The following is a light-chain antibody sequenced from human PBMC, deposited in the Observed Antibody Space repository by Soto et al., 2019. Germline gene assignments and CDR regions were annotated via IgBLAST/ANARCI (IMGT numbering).Light chain of an antibody. CDR3: LLSYSGARV. CDR2: NTS. CDR1: TGTVTSGHY. J-gene: IGLJ3*02. V-gene: IGLV7-46*01. Sequence: QAVVTQEPSLTVSPGGTVTRTCGSSTGTVTSGHYPYWFHQKPGQAPRTLVYNTSDKHSWTPARFSGSLLGGKAALTLSGAQPDDEADFYCLLSYSGARVFGGGTKVTVL.